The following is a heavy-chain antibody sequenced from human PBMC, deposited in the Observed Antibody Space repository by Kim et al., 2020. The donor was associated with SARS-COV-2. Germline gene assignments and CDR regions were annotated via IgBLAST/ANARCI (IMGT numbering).Heavy chain of an antibody. V-gene: IGHV3-72*01. Sequence: NTNHGASVKGRITVTRDDSTNTLYLQMDTLKTEDTAVYYCTSSGKPTIDSWGQGTLVTVSS. D-gene: IGHD2-15*01. J-gene: IGHJ4*02. CDR3: TSSGKPTIDS. CDR2: NT.